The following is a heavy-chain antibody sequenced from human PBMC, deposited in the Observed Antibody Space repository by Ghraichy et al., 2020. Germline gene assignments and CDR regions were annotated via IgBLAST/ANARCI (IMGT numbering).Heavy chain of an antibody. CDR2: IYYSGTT. D-gene: IGHD3-3*01. CDR1: GGSISTTSYY. V-gene: IGHV4-39*01. J-gene: IGHJ5*02. Sequence: SETLSLTCTVSGGSISTTSYYWGWIRQPPGKGLEWIGSIYYSGTTYYSPSLKSRLTISVDTSKNQFSLELSSVTAADTAVYYCARHFWGVIGAAAAVFWFDPWGQGTLVTVSS. CDR3: ARHFWGVIGAAAAVFWFDP.